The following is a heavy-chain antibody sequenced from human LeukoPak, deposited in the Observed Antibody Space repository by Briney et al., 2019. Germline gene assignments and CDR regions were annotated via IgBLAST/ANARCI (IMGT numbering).Heavy chain of an antibody. J-gene: IGHJ5*02. CDR1: GYTFTSYD. V-gene: IGHV1-8*01. D-gene: IGHD5-12*01. CDR2: MNPNSGNT. Sequence: ASMKVSCKASGYTFTSYDINWVRQATGQGIEWMGWMNPNSGNTGYAQKFQGRVTMTRNTSISTAYMELSSLRSEDTAVYYCARGVGSGYDYWFDPWGQGTLVTVSS. CDR3: ARGVGSGYDYWFDP.